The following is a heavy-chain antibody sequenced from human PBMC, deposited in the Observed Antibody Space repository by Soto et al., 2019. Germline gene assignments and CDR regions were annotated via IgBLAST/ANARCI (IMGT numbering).Heavy chain of an antibody. CDR1: GGTFNSYG. D-gene: IGHD4-4*01. CDR2: IIPIFGTA. Sequence: QVQLVQSGAEVKKPGSSVKVSCKTSGGTFNSYGLGWVRQAAGQGPEWMGQIIPIFGTAKYAQRFQGRLTISADESTSTVYMELSSLRSDDTAMYYCAREKFSNYFDPWGQGTLVTVSS. J-gene: IGHJ5*02. V-gene: IGHV1-69*01. CDR3: AREKFSNYFDP.